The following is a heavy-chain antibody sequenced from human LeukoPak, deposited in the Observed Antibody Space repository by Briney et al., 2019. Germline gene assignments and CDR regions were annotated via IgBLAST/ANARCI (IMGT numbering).Heavy chain of an antibody. V-gene: IGHV3-23*01. CDR3: AKDDLNCGGDCYSGIDY. J-gene: IGHJ4*02. D-gene: IGHD2-21*02. CDR1: GFTFSNSA. Sequence: GGSLRLSCAASGFTFSNSAMSWVRQAPGKGLEWVSAISGSGARTYYADSVKGRFTISRDNSKNTLYLQMNSLRAEDTAVYYCAKDDLNCGGDCYSGIDYWGQGTLVTVSS. CDR2: ISGSGART.